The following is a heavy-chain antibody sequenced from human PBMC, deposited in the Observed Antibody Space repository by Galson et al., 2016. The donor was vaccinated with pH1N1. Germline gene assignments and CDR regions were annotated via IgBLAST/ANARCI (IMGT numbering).Heavy chain of an antibody. Sequence: SLRLSCAASGFTFSSYWMSWVRQAPGKGLEWVANIKQDGSEKHYVDSVKGRFTISRDNAKNSLYLQMNSLRVEDTAVYFCVSSIPVRPFGDWGQGTLVTVSS. V-gene: IGHV3-7*01. J-gene: IGHJ1*01. CDR2: IKQDGSEK. CDR1: GFTFSSYW. CDR3: VSSIPVRPFGD. D-gene: IGHD6-6*01.